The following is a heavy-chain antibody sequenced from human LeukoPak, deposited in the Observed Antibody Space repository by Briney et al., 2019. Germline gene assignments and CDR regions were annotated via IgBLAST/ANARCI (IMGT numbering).Heavy chain of an antibody. CDR3: ARRLSGYFGDYFDY. CDR1: GGSISPYY. V-gene: IGHV4-59*12. Sequence: PSETLSLTCTVSGGSISPYYWSWIRQPPGKGLKWIGYIYYSGSTNYNPSLKSRVTISVDTSKNQFSLKLSSVTAADTAVYYCARRLSGYFGDYFDYWGQGALVTVSS. D-gene: IGHD3-22*01. J-gene: IGHJ4*02. CDR2: IYYSGST.